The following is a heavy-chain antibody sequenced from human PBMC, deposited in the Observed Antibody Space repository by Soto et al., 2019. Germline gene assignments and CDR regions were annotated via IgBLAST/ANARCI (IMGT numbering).Heavy chain of an antibody. CDR1: GGTFSSYA. V-gene: IGHV1-69*01. CDR3: ARDLRITMVRGVIMPRWFDP. Sequence: QVQLVQSGAEVKKPGSSVKVSCKASGGTFSSYAISWVRQAPGQGLDWMGGIIPIFGTANYAQKFQGRVTITADESTSTAYMELSSLRSEDTAVYYCARDLRITMVRGVIMPRWFDPWGQGTLVTVSS. D-gene: IGHD3-10*01. J-gene: IGHJ5*02. CDR2: IIPIFGTA.